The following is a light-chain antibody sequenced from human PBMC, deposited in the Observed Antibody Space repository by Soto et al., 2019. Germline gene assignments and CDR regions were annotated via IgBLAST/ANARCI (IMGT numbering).Light chain of an antibody. Sequence: DIQMTQSPSSLSESVGDRVTITCLASPYIDTYLNWYQQKPGKATKLLIYAASSLQRGVPSRFSGSGSGTDFTLTISSLQPEDFETYYCKQSDRTPRSFGQGTKVEIK. V-gene: IGKV1-39*01. CDR2: AAS. J-gene: IGKJ1*01. CDR3: KQSDRTPRS. CDR1: PYIDTY.